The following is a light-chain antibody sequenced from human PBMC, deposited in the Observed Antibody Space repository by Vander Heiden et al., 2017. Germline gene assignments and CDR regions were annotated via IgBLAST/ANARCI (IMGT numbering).Light chain of an antibody. CDR2: D. CDR1: NLGSRS. J-gene: IGLJ2*01. V-gene: IGLV3-21*02. CDR3: QGWDSTSEHVV. Sequence: SYVLTQPPSVSVAPGPTARITWGGNNLGSRSVHWYQQKPGQDAVLVVYDDERFSCCDAGNTATLTISRGEAGEEADDYCQGWDSTSEHVVFGGGTKLTVL.